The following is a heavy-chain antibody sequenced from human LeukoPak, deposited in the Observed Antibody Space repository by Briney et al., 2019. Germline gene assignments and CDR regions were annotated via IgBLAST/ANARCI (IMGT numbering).Heavy chain of an antibody. Sequence: SETLSLTCAVYGASFSCYYWSWIRQPPGKGLEWIGEINHSGSTNYNPSLKSRVTISVDTSKNQFSLKLSSVTAADTAVYYCATSGYSSGWAPRNFQHWGQGTLVTVSS. D-gene: IGHD6-19*01. CDR2: INHSGST. CDR1: GASFSCYY. J-gene: IGHJ1*01. CDR3: ATSGYSSGWAPRNFQH. V-gene: IGHV4-34*01.